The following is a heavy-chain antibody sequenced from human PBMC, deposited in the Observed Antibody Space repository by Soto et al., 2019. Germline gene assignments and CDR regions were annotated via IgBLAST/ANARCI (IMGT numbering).Heavy chain of an antibody. V-gene: IGHV4-59*01. Sequence: SSETLSLTCTVSGGSISSYYWSWIRQPPGKGLEWIGYIYYSGSTNYNPSLKSRVTISVDTSKNQFSLKLSSVTAADTAVYYCARDIAYCGGDCYWSGAFDIWGQGTMVTVSS. D-gene: IGHD2-21*02. CDR3: ARDIAYCGGDCYWSGAFDI. CDR2: IYYSGST. CDR1: GGSISSYY. J-gene: IGHJ3*02.